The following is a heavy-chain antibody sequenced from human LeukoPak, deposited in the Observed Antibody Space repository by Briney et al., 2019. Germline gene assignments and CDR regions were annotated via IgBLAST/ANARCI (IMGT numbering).Heavy chain of an antibody. CDR2: IKSDGSST. V-gene: IGHV3-74*01. CDR3: ARDLHTCFDP. J-gene: IGHJ5*02. Sequence: AGSLRLSCAASGFTFSFYWMHWVRQAPGKGPVWVSRIKSDGSSTSYADSVKGRFTISRDNAKNTLYLQMNSLRAEDTAVYYCARDLHTCFDPWGQGTLVTVSS. CDR1: GFTFSFYW.